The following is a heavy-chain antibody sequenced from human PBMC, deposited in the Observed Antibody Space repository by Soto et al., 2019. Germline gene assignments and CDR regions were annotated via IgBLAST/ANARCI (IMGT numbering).Heavy chain of an antibody. V-gene: IGHV3-11*01. Sequence: LGGSLRLSCAASGFTFRDYYMSWIRQVQGKGLEWVSYISSSGSTIYYADSVKGRFTISRDNAKNSLYLQMNNLRAEDTAVYYCARDFDYYDTSGYYYGLFDYWGQGTLVTVSS. CDR1: GFTFRDYY. CDR2: ISSSGSTI. CDR3: ARDFDYYDTSGYYYGLFDY. D-gene: IGHD3-22*01. J-gene: IGHJ4*01.